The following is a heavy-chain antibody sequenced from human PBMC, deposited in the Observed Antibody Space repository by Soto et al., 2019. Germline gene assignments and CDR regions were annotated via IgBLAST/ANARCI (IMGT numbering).Heavy chain of an antibody. CDR2: ISRSGSLN. V-gene: IGHV3-48*02. J-gene: IGHJ6*02. D-gene: IGHD6-6*01. Sequence: LRLSCAASGFSFSDYSMNWVRQAPGKGLEWLSYISRSGSLNYYADSVKGRFTISRDNAKNSLYLEMNSVRDEDTAMYYCARDLEYSSSWYYYYGLDVWGHGTTVTVSS. CDR3: ARDLEYSSSWYYYYGLDV. CDR1: GFSFSDYS.